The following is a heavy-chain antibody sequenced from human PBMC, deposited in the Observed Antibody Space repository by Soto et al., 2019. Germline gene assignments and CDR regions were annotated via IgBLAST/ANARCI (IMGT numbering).Heavy chain of an antibody. V-gene: IGHV3-23*01. CDR3: AKGWQYYDILTGYYY. J-gene: IGHJ4*02. CDR2: ITGSGGTT. CDR1: GFTFSDYS. D-gene: IGHD3-9*01. Sequence: HPGGSLRLSCKASGFTFSDYSMTWVRQAPGKGLEWVSSITGSGGTTYYADSVEDRFTISRDNSKNTLYLQINSLKAEDTAVYYCAKGWQYYDILTGYYYWGQGTLVTVSS.